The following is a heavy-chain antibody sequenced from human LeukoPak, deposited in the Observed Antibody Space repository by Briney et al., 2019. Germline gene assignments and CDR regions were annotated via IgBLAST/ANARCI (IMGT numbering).Heavy chain of an antibody. CDR3: AELGITMIGGV. Sequence: GGSLRLSCAASGFIFSSYWMSWVRQAPGKGLEWVANIKEDGSEKYYVDSVKGRFIISRDNAKNSLYLQMNSLRAEDTAVYYCAELGITMIGGVWGKGTTVTISS. D-gene: IGHD3-10*02. V-gene: IGHV3-7*01. CDR1: GFIFSSYW. CDR2: IKEDGSEK. J-gene: IGHJ6*04.